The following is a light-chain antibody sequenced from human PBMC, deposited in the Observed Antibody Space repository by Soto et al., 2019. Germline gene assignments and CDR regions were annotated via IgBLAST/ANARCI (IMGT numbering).Light chain of an antibody. Sequence: EIVMTQSPATLSVSPGERATLSCRASQSVDDSLAWYQQRPGQAPRLVIYDTSIRATGIPARFSGSGSGTEFTLTISSLQSEDFAVYYCQQYDVWPPITFGQGTRLEI. V-gene: IGKV3-15*01. CDR1: QSVDDS. J-gene: IGKJ5*01. CDR2: DTS. CDR3: QQYDVWPPIT.